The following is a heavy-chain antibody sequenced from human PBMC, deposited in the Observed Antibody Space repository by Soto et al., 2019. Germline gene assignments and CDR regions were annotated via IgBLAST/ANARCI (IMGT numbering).Heavy chain of an antibody. Sequence: GGSLRLSCAASGVTFCSCAMGWVRQAPGKGLEWVSDIIDSGGSTYYADSVKGRFTISRDNSKSTLYLQMNSLRAEDTALYYCAKGRSYYYYYGVDVWGQGTTVTVSS. J-gene: IGHJ6*02. V-gene: IGHV3-23*01. CDR2: IIDSGGST. CDR1: GVTFCSCA. CDR3: AKGRSYYYYYGVDV.